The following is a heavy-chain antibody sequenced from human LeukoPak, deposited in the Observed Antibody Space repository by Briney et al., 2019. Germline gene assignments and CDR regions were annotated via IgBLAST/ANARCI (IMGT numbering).Heavy chain of an antibody. Sequence: VGTLRLSCAVSGLDLRTYEMNWVSQAPGKGLERIADITISVHTKNFADSVKGRFTISRDNSKNTLSLQMHSLRAEDAAVYYCAKRLWSTSGAYSPFDYWGQGTLVTVFS. CDR2: ITISVHTK. CDR3: AKRLWSTSGAYSPFDY. D-gene: IGHD3-10*01. V-gene: IGHV3-23*01. CDR1: GLDLRTYE. J-gene: IGHJ4*02.